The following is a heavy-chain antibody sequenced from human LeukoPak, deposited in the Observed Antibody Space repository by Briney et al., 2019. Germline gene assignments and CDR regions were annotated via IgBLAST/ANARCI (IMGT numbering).Heavy chain of an antibody. V-gene: IGHV4-59*01. CDR1: GGSISSYY. J-gene: IGHJ3*02. Sequence: SETLSLTCTVSGGSISSYYWSWIRQPPGKGLEWIGYIYYGGSTNYNPSLKSRVTISVDTSKNQFSLKLTSVTAADTAVYYCARARGATIFQSAFDIWGQGTMVTVSS. CDR2: IYYGGST. D-gene: IGHD5-24*01. CDR3: ARARGATIFQSAFDI.